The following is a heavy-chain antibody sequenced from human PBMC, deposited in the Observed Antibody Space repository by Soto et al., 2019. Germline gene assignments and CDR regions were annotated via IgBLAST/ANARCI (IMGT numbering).Heavy chain of an antibody. CDR1: GFTFSDHY. V-gene: IGHV3-72*01. J-gene: IGHJ4*02. D-gene: IGHD1-1*01. Sequence: GGSLRLSCAVSGFTFSDHYMDWVRQAPGKGLEWVGRTRNNARSYTTEYAASAKGRFTISRDNSKNSLYLQMNSLKDEDTAVYYCARVSNYCFDYWGRGTLVTVSS. CDR3: ARVSNYCFDY. CDR2: TRNNARSYTT.